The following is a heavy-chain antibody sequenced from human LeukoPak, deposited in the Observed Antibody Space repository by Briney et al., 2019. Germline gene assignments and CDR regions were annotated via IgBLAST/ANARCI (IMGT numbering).Heavy chain of an antibody. D-gene: IGHD5-18*01. J-gene: IGHJ4*02. V-gene: IGHV3-7*01. Sequence: GGSLRLSCAASGFTFSSYWMNWVRQAPGKGLEWVANINQDGSDKYYVDSVKGRFTISRDNAKKSLYLQMNSLRAEDTAVYYCARGGGYSYSSAGYWGQGTLVTVSS. CDR1: GFTFSSYW. CDR2: INQDGSDK. CDR3: ARGGGYSYSSAGY.